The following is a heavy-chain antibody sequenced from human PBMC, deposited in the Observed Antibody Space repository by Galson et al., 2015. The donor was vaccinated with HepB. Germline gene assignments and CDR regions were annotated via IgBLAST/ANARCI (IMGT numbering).Heavy chain of an antibody. V-gene: IGHV1-69*04. CDR1: GGTFSSHS. J-gene: IGHJ4*02. D-gene: IGHD3-22*01. CDR2: IIPVRGIT. Sequence: SVKVSCKASGGTFSSHSIAWVRQAPGQGLEWMGRIIPVRGITNYAQKFQGRVTITADNSTTTAYMELSSLGSDDTAVYFRARDYYDSNGYYAGHLDFWGQGTLVTVSS. CDR3: ARDYYDSNGYYAGHLDF.